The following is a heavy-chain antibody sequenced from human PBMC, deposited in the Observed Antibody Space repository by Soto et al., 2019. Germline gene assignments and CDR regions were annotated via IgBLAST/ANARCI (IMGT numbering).Heavy chain of an antibody. CDR1: LLIFSSYW. Sequence: GGSLRLSCAASLLIFSSYWMTWVRQAPGKGLEWVANIKQDGSEKYYVDSVKGRFTISRDNAKSSLYLQMNSLRAEDTAVYYCARGWSHFDYWGQGTLVTVSS. V-gene: IGHV3-7*03. CDR3: ARGWSHFDY. J-gene: IGHJ4*02. CDR2: IKQDGSEK.